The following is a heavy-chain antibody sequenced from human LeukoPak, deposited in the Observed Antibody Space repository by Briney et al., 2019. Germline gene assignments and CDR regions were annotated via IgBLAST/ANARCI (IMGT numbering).Heavy chain of an antibody. V-gene: IGHV4-34*01. CDR1: GGSFSGFY. J-gene: IGHJ4*02. CDR2: NNHNKNT. Sequence: SETLSLTCPVSGGSFSGFYWSWIRQSPGKGLEWIGENNHNKNTKYNPSLKSRVTISVDRSKNQFSLKLSSVTAADTAVYYCARGNWNYEFVYWGQGTLVTVSS. D-gene: IGHD1-7*01. CDR3: ARGNWNYEFVY.